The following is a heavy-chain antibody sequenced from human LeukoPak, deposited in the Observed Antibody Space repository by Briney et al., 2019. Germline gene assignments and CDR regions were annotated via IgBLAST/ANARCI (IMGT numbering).Heavy chain of an antibody. J-gene: IGHJ6*02. CDR3: ARGQEQFSSPWQCGPRGKNFYYYGMDV. Sequence: GGSLRLSCAASGFTVSSSSMNWVRLGPGKGLEWVPVISSDGNKYYAEAVKGRFTISRDNSRHTLSLQMHGLRADDPAVYYCARGQEQFSSPWQCGPRGKNFYYYGMDVWGQGTTVTVSS. CDR1: GFTVSSSS. D-gene: IGHD3-10*01. CDR2: ISSDGNK. V-gene: IGHV3-66*01.